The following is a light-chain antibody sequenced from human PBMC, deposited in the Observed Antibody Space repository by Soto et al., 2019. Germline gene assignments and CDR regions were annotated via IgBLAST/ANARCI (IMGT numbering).Light chain of an antibody. V-gene: IGLV3-21*02. CDR1: NIGGKS. Sequence: SYELTQPPAVSVAPGQTARITCGGSNIGGKSVHWYQQKPGQAPVLVVYDGTDRPSGIPERYSGSNSGNTATLTISRVEAGDEADYYCQVWHSNSGRVFGTGTKLTVL. J-gene: IGLJ1*01. CDR2: DGT. CDR3: QVWHSNSGRV.